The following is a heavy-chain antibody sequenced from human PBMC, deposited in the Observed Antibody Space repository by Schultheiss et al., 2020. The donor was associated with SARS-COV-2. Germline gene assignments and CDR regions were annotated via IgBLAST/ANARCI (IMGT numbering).Heavy chain of an antibody. CDR3: ARETYDFWSGYSWAGGGGYDY. V-gene: IGHV3-33*01. CDR1: GFTFSSYG. D-gene: IGHD3-3*01. Sequence: GESLKISCAASGFTFSSYGMHWVRQAPGKGLEWVAVIWYDGSNKYYADSVKGRFTISRDNSKNTLYLQMNSLRAEDTAVYYCARETYDFWSGYSWAGGGGYDYWGQGTLVTVSS. J-gene: IGHJ4*02. CDR2: IWYDGSNK.